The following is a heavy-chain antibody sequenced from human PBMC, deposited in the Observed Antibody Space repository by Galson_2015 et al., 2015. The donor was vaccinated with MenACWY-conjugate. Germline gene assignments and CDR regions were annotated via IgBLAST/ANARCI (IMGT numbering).Heavy chain of an antibody. CDR3: AKGKVTSGVAESGLDV. CDR1: GFTFSSYW. V-gene: IGHV3-7*03. J-gene: IGHJ4*02. CDR2: IKKDGNGE. Sequence: SLRLSCAGSGFTFSSYWMTWVRQAPGKGLEWVANIKKDGNGENYVDSVKGRFTISRDNARNLLYLEMNSLRAADTAVYYCAKGKVTSGVAESGLDVWGQGALVTVSS. D-gene: IGHD6-19*01.